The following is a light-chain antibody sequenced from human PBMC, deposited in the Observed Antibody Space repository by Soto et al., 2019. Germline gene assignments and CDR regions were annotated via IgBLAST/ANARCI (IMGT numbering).Light chain of an antibody. V-gene: IGKV3-15*01. CDR1: QSISSK. CDR2: GAS. Sequence: EIVMTQSPATLSVSPGERATLSCRASQSISSKLGWYQQRPGQAPRLLIYGASTRATGIPARFSGSGSGTEFTLTIRSLQSKDSSVYYCQQYNSWTTITFGQGTRLEIK. J-gene: IGKJ5*01. CDR3: QQYNSWTTIT.